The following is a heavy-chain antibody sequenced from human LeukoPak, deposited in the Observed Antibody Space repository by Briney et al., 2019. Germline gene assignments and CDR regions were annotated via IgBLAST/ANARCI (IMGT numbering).Heavy chain of an antibody. J-gene: IGHJ6*02. V-gene: IGHV3-23*01. CDR3: AKDFAISLRFGEDYYGMDV. CDR2: INGGPDDNT. CDR1: GFTFSSYG. Sequence: GGSLRLSCAASGFTFSSYGMSWVRQAPGKGLEWVSTINGGPDDNTYYADSVKGRFTISRDNSRDTLYLQMNSLRAEDTAIYFCAKDFAISLRFGEDYYGMDVWGQGTTVTVSS. D-gene: IGHD3-10*01.